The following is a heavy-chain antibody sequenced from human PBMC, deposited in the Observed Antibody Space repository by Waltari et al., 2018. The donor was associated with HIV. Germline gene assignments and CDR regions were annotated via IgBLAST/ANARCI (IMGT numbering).Heavy chain of an antibody. CDR2: IKSGAEGGTT. CDR1: GLTSRTAG. CDR3: TTLWYSYDSTDY. D-gene: IGHD3-22*01. Sequence: EVQLVASGGGLVKHGGSLTLSCAASGLTSRTAGMRRVAQAPGKGLEWVGRIKSGAEGGTTDYAAAVKGRFTISRDDSKHTLYLQMDSLKTEDTAVYYCTTLWYSYDSTDYWGQGTLVTVSS. J-gene: IGHJ4*02. V-gene: IGHV3-15*01.